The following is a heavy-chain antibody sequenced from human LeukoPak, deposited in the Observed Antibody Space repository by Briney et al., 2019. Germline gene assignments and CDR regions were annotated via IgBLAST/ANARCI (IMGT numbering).Heavy chain of an antibody. J-gene: IGHJ6*03. CDR2: MNPNSGNT. V-gene: IGHV1-8*01. CDR3: ARGPRWGYYYYDYMDV. Sequence: ASVKVSCKASGYTFTSYDINWVRQATGQGREWMGWMNPNSGNTGYAQKFQGRVTMTRNTSISTAYMELSSLRSDDTAVYYCARGPRWGYYYYDYMDVWGKGTTVTVSS. CDR1: GYTFTSYD. D-gene: IGHD4-23*01.